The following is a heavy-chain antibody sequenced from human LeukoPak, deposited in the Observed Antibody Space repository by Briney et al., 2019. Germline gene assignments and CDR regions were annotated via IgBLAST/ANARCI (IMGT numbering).Heavy chain of an antibody. CDR1: GGSISSGDYY. CDR2: IYDSGST. J-gene: IGHJ2*01. CDR3: ARAPVSSSYRWYFDL. V-gene: IGHV4-30-4*08. D-gene: IGHD3-16*02. Sequence: TLSLTCTVSGGSISSGDYYWSWIRQPPGQGLEWSGYIYDSGSTYHNPSLKSRVTISVDTSKNQFSLKLSSVTAADTAVYYCARAPVSSSYRWYFDLWGRGTLVTVSS.